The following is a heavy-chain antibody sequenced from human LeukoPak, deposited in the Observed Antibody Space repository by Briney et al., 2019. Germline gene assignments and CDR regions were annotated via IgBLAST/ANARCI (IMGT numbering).Heavy chain of an antibody. CDR3: ARELLPCGGDCYSAFDI. J-gene: IGHJ3*02. D-gene: IGHD2-21*02. CDR1: GYTFTSYG. V-gene: IGHV1-18*01. CDR2: ISAYNGNT. Sequence: ASVKVSCKASGYTFTSYGISWVRQAPGQGLEWMGWISAYNGNTNYAQKLQGRVTMTTDTSTSTAYMELRSLRSDDTAVYYCARELLPCGGDCYSAFDIWGQETMVTVSS.